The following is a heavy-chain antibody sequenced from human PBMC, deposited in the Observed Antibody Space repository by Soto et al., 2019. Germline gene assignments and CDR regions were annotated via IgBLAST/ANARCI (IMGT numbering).Heavy chain of an antibody. CDR3: GRTRGGEGDFDF. J-gene: IGHJ4*02. V-gene: IGHV3-72*01. D-gene: IGHD3-16*01. Sequence: EVQLVESGGGLVQPGGSLRLSCAASGFTFSDHYMDWLRQAPGKGLEWVGRSRNRANSYTTVYAASVEGRFTISRNDSNSALYLQMNSLKTEDAAVYYCGRTRGGEGDFDFWGQGTLVTVSS. CDR1: GFTFSDHY. CDR2: SRNRANSYTT.